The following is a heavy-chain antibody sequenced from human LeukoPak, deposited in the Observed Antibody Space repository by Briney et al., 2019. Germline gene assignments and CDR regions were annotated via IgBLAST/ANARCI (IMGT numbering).Heavy chain of an antibody. CDR3: ATGPAVAGYFDY. V-gene: IGHV1-24*01. Sequence: ASVKVSCKVSGYTLTELSMHWVRQAPGKGLEWMGGFDPEDGETIYAQKFQGRVTMTEDTSTDTAYTELSSLRSEDTAVYYCATGPAVAGYFDYWGQGTLVTVSS. CDR1: GYTLTELS. J-gene: IGHJ4*02. D-gene: IGHD6-19*01. CDR2: FDPEDGET.